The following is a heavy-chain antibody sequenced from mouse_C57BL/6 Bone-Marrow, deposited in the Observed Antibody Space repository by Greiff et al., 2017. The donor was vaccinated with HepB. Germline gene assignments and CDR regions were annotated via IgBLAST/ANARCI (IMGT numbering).Heavy chain of an antibody. CDR3: VRGAITTVVAKGFAY. J-gene: IGHJ3*01. V-gene: IGHV10-3*01. CDR1: GFTFNTYA. CDR2: IRSKSSNYAT. Sequence: EVHLVESGGGLVQPKGSLKLSCAASGFTFNTYAMHWVRQAPGKGLEWVARIRSKSSNYATYYADSVKDRFTISRDDSQSMLYLQMNNLKTEDTAMYYCVRGAITTVVAKGFAYWGQGTLVTVSA. D-gene: IGHD1-1*01.